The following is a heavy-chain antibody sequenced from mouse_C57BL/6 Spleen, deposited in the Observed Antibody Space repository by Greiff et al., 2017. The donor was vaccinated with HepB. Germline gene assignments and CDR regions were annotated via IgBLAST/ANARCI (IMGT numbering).Heavy chain of an antibody. J-gene: IGHJ3*01. V-gene: IGHV1-69*01. CDR3: ARGSQDTGFAY. CDR2: IDPSDSYT. CDR1: GYTFTSYW. D-gene: IGHD3-2*01. Sequence: QVQLQQPGAELVMPGASVKLSCKASGYTFTSYWMHWVKQRPGQGLEWIGEIDPSDSYTNYNQKFKGKSTLTVDKSSSTAYMQLSSLTSEDSAVYYCARGSQDTGFAYWGQGTLVTVSA.